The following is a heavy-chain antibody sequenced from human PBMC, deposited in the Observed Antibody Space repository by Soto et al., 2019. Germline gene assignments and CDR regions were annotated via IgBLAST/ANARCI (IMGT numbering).Heavy chain of an antibody. Sequence: PGGSLRLSSTASGFTFSRYALSWVRQASGQGLEWISAINGDGGNIYHADSVKGRFTISRDNSKNTLYLQMNSLRSEDTAGYHCAEEMFTRTGPDSSAPWGDYWGQGTAVTVSS. CDR1: GFTFSRYA. D-gene: IGHD6-25*01. CDR2: INGDGGNI. J-gene: IGHJ4*02. V-gene: IGHV3-23*01. CDR3: AEEMFTRTGPDSSAPWGDY.